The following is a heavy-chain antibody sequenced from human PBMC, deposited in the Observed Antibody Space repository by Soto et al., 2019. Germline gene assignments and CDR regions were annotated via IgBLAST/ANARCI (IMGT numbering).Heavy chain of an antibody. CDR3: AREIPHHTGGTGFDP. J-gene: IGHJ5*02. D-gene: IGHD1-1*01. CDR2: IYYSGST. Sequence: SETLSLTCTVSGGSISSYYWSWIRQPPGKGLEWIGYIYYSGSTNYNPSLKSRVTISVDTSKNQFSLKLSSVTAADTAVYYCAREIPHHTGGTGFDPWAQETLLPVSS. CDR1: GGSISSYY. V-gene: IGHV4-59*01.